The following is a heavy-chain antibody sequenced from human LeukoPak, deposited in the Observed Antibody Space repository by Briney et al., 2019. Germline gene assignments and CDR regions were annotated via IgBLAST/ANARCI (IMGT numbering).Heavy chain of an antibody. D-gene: IGHD5-18*01. CDR2: ISGSGGST. J-gene: IGHJ3*02. CDR1: GFTFSSYG. CDR3: AKVKRVHSYGPDDAFDI. Sequence: GGTLRLSCAASGFTFSSYGMSWVRQAPGKGLEWVSGISGSGGSTYYADSVKGRFTISRDNSKNTLYLRMNSLRAEDTAVYYCAKVKRVHSYGPDDAFDIWGHGTMVTVSS. V-gene: IGHV3-23*01.